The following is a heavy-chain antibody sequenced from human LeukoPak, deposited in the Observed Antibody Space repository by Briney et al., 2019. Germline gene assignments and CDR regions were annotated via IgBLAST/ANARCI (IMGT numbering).Heavy chain of an antibody. D-gene: IGHD2-15*01. Sequence: SQTLSLTCTVSGGSISSGSYYWSWIRQPAGKGLEWIGRIYTSGSTNYNPSLKSRVTISVDTSKNQFSLKLSSVTAADTAVYYCARDREGYCSGGSCQLYYFDYWGQGTLVTVSS. CDR3: ARDREGYCSGGSCQLYYFDY. V-gene: IGHV4-61*02. J-gene: IGHJ4*02. CDR1: GGSISSGSYY. CDR2: IYTSGST.